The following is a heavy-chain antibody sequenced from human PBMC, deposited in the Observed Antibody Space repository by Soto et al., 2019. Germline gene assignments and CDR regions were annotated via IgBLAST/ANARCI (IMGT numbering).Heavy chain of an antibody. D-gene: IGHD6-19*01. V-gene: IGHV4-4*02. CDR2: IYHSGST. Sequence: SDTLSLTCVVSGGSISSSNWWSWVRQPPGKGLEWIGEIYHSGSTNYNPSHKSRVTISVDKSKNQFSLKLSSVTAADTAVYYCARRYSSGWHPLDYWGQGTLVTVSS. CDR3: ARRYSSGWHPLDY. CDR1: GGSISSSNW. J-gene: IGHJ4*02.